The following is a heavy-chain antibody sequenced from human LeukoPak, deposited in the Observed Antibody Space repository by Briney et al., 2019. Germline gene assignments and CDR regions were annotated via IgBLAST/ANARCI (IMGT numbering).Heavy chain of an antibody. CDR3: ARDGRLGGSGYYGD. Sequence: GGSLRLSCAASGFTFSSYSMNWVRQAPGKGLEWVSSISSSSSYIYYAGSVKGRFTISRDNAKNSLYLQMNSLRAEDTAVYYYARDGRLGGSGYYGDWGQGTLVTVSS. D-gene: IGHD3-3*01. J-gene: IGHJ4*02. CDR2: ISSSSSYI. V-gene: IGHV3-21*01. CDR1: GFTFSSYS.